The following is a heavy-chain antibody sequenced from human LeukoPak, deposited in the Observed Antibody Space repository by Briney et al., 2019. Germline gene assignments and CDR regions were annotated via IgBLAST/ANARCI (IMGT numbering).Heavy chain of an antibody. CDR3: AKTQFPYYYDSSGYYYVSLGAFDI. Sequence: GGSLRLSCAASGFTFSSYAMHWVRQAPGKGLEWVSGISWNSGSIGYADSVKGRFTISRDNAKNSLYLQMNSLRAEDTALYYCAKTQFPYYYDSSGYYYVSLGAFDIWGQGTMVTVSS. CDR2: ISWNSGSI. V-gene: IGHV3-9*01. J-gene: IGHJ3*02. D-gene: IGHD3-22*01. CDR1: GFTFSSYA.